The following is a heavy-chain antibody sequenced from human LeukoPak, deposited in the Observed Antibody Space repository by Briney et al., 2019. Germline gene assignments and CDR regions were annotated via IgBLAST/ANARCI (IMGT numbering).Heavy chain of an antibody. CDR2: ISYDGAKK. CDR3: TTDPGNYEIF. J-gene: IGHJ4*02. Sequence: PGGSLRLSCAASGFTFSSYAMHWVRQAPGKGLEWVAVISYDGAKKYYADPVKGRFTISRDNSKNTLYLQMNSLRAEGTAVYYCTTDPGNYEIFWGQGTLVSVSS. V-gene: IGHV3-30-3*01. D-gene: IGHD4-11*01. CDR1: GFTFSSYA.